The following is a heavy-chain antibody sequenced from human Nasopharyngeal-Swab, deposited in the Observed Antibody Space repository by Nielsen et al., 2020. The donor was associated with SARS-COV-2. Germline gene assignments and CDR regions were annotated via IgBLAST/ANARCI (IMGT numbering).Heavy chain of an antibody. CDR1: GFTFDEYT. J-gene: IGHJ3*02. CDR2: IRWNSDYI. CDR3: TRAKDTSDYDAFDI. D-gene: IGHD3-22*01. V-gene: IGHV3-9*01. Sequence: SLKISCTASGFTFDEYTMHWVRQAPGKGPEWVSGIRWNSDYIGYTDSVKGRFVISRDNAKNSLYLQMNSLRPEDTALYFCTRAKDTSDYDAFDIWGQGTVVTVSS.